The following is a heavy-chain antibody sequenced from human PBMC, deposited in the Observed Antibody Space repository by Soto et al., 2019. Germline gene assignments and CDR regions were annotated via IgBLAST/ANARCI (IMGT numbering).Heavy chain of an antibody. CDR3: ARSPGGFYID. V-gene: IGHV3-74*01. D-gene: IGHD2-15*01. CDR1: GFSFSSYW. CDR2: INTDGSST. J-gene: IGHJ3*01. Sequence: PVGSLRLSCAYSGFSFSSYWMHLVRQGPGKGLVWVSRINTDGSSTNYADSVKGRFTISRDNAKNTVYLQMNSLRAEDTAVYYCARSPGGFYIDWGQGTMVTVS.